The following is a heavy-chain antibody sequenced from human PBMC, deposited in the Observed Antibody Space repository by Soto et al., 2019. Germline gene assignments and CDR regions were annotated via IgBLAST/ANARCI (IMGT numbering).Heavy chain of an antibody. D-gene: IGHD5-12*01. CDR2: IYYTGST. CDR3: ARVSGDSGYGEFDY. J-gene: IGHJ4*02. Sequence: QVQLQESGPGLVKPSQTLSLTCTVSGGSITSGGYYWSWIRQHPGKGLGWIGYIYYTGSTYYNPSLKSRVTISVDTSENQFSLKLSSVTAADTAVYYCARVSGDSGYGEFDYWGQGTLVTVSS. V-gene: IGHV4-31*03. CDR1: GGSITSGGYY.